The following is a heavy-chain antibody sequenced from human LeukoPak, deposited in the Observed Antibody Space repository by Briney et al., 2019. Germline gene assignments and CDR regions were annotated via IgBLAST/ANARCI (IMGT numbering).Heavy chain of an antibody. CDR1: GGSISSSSYY. V-gene: IGHV4-61*02. D-gene: IGHD3-22*01. CDR2: IYTSGNT. CDR3: ARDTHFYHSNDYHY. Sequence: SQTLSLTCTVSGGSISSSSYYWSWIRQPAGKGLEWIGRIYTSGNTNYNPSLQSRVTMSVDTSKNQFSLKLSSVTAADTAVYYCARDTHFYHSNDYHYWGQGTLVTVSS. J-gene: IGHJ4*02.